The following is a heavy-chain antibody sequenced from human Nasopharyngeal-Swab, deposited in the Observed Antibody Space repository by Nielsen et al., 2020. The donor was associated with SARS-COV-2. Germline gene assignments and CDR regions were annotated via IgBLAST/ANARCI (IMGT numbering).Heavy chain of an antibody. D-gene: IGHD4-17*01. CDR2: INHIGST. CDR1: GGSFTTYS. J-gene: IGHJ4*02. V-gene: IGHV4-34*01. CDR3: ARGRYYGDYDY. Sequence: GSLRLSCAVYGGSFTTYSWIWIRQPPGKGLEWTGEINHIGSTNYNTYNPSLNSRVTISLATSKNQFSLTLTSVTAADTAIYFCARGRYYGDYDYWGQGALVTVSS.